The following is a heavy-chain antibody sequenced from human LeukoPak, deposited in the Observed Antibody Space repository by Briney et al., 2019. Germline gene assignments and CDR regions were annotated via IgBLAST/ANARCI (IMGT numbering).Heavy chain of an antibody. CDR1: GDSFSNGDYY. J-gene: IGHJ4*02. Sequence: SETLSLTCTVSGDSFSNGDYYWSWIRQHPGKGLEWLAFIYYSGDTYYNPSLKSRLTISLDTSKNVFSLKLNSVTAADTAIYHCARMPYCSRTNCLYYFDSWGQGTLDTVSS. V-gene: IGHV4-31*03. CDR2: IYYSGDT. D-gene: IGHD2-2*01. CDR3: ARMPYCSRTNCLYYFDS.